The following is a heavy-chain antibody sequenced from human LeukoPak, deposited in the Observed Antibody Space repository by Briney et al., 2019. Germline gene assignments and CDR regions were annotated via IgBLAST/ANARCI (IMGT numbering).Heavy chain of an antibody. CDR2: TYYRSKWYN. J-gene: IGHJ4*02. V-gene: IGHV6-1*01. CDR1: GDSVSSNSAA. D-gene: IGHD6-19*01. CDR3: ARATATEYSSGWYSNGRVFDY. Sequence: SQTLSLTCAISGDSVSSNSAAWNWIRQSPSRGLEWLGRTYYRSKWYNDYAVSVKSRITVNPDTSKNQFSLQLNSVTPEDTAVYYCARATATEYSSGWYSNGRVFDYWGQGTLVTVSS.